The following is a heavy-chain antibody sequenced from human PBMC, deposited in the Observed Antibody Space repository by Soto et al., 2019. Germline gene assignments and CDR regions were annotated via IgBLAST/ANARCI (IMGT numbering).Heavy chain of an antibody. CDR3: VHPRSTVQIPPT. J-gene: IGHJ5*02. CDR1: GFTCSMFS. Sequence: GCSLRLSCSASGFTCSMFSMHWVRQAPGKGLEYVSVISSNGDSTYYADSVKGRFTISRDNSKNTLYLQMSSLRAVDTAVYYCVHPRSTVQIPPTWGQGTLVTGSS. V-gene: IGHV3-64D*06. D-gene: IGHD4-17*01. CDR2: ISSNGDST.